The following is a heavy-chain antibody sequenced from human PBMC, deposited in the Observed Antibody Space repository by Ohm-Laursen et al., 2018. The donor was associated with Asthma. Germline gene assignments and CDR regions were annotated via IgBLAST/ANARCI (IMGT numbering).Heavy chain of an antibody. CDR2: ISTTSSFI. V-gene: IGHV3-21*01. CDR1: GYTFSRYS. CDR3: ARIGPEWELPGREYSLHH. J-gene: IGHJ1*01. Sequence: GSLRLSCAASGYTFSRYSIHWVRQIPGKGLEWVASISTTSSFIYYADSVRGRFTTSRDNARNSVYLQMNSLGAEDTALYYCARIGPEWELPGREYSLHHWGEGTLVTVSS. D-gene: IGHD1-26*01.